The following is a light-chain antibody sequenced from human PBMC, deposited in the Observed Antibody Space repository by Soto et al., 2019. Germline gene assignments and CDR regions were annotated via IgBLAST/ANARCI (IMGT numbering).Light chain of an antibody. Sequence: LTQPPSASGTPGQRVTISCSGGSYNIGKNLVYWYQQRPGTAPKLLIFKNNARPSGVPDRFSGSNSGSSASLAISGLRSEDEADYFCAAWDDSLSAWVFGGGTKLTVL. CDR2: KNN. CDR3: AAWDDSLSAWV. V-gene: IGLV1-47*01. CDR1: SYNIGKNL. J-gene: IGLJ3*02.